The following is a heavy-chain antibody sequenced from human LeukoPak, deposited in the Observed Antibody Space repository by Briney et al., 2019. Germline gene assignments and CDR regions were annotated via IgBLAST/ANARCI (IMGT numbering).Heavy chain of an antibody. D-gene: IGHD1-26*01. V-gene: IGHV4-59*01. CDR3: ARDKGSYYFDY. J-gene: IGHJ4*02. CDR2: IYYSGST. CDR1: GGSISSYY. Sequence: SETLSLTCTVSGGSISSYYWSWIRQPPGKGLELIGYIYYSGSTNYNPSLKSRVTISVDTSKNQFSLKLSSVTAADTAVYYCARDKGSYYFDYWGQGTLVTVSS.